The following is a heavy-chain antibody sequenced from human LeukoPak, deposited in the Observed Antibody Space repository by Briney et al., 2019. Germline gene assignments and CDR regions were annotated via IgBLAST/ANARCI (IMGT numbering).Heavy chain of an antibody. D-gene: IGHD1-26*01. CDR3: ARGRVGASDFDY. CDR2: ISPYNGHT. Sequence: ASVKVSCKASGYPFTTYGISWVRQAPGQGLEWMGWISPYNGHTNYAQKLQGRVTMTTDTSTSTAYMELGSLRSDGTAAYYCARGRVGASDFDYWGQGTLVTVSS. J-gene: IGHJ4*02. V-gene: IGHV1-18*01. CDR1: GYPFTTYG.